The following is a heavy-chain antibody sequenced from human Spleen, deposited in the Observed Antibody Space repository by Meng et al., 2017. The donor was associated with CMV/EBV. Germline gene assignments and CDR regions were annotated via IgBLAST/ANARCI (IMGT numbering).Heavy chain of an antibody. CDR3: ASSSSWRTWFDP. J-gene: IGHJ5*02. CDR2: INHSGSA. D-gene: IGHD6-13*01. CDR1: GGSFSGYY. V-gene: IGHV4-34*01. Sequence: SETLSLTCAVYGGSFSGYYWSWIRQPPGKGLGWIGDINHSGSANYNPSLKRRVTISVDTPKNQFSLKLSSVTAAHTPVYYCASSSSWRTWFDPWGQGTLVTVSS.